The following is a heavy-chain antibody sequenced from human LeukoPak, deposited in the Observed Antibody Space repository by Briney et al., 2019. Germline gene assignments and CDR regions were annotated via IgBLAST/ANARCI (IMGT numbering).Heavy chain of an antibody. CDR2: IYHSGST. CDR3: ARGQWLPGFDF. V-gene: IGHV4-59*01. J-gene: IGHJ4*02. CDR1: GGFNTHYY. D-gene: IGHD3-22*01. Sequence: PSETLSLTCSVSGGFNTHYYWTWIRQPPGKGRELIGYIYHSGSTNYNPSLNSRVTISVDTSKNHFSLKLSSVTAADTAVYYCARGQWLPGFDFWGQGILVTVSS.